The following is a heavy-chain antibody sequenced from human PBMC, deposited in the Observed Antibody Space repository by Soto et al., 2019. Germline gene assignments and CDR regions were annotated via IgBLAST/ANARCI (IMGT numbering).Heavy chain of an antibody. J-gene: IGHJ3*02. V-gene: IGHV4-59*01. CDR1: GGSISSYY. CDR3: ARKPREYSSSPEAFDI. Sequence: SETLSLTCTVSGGSISSYYWSWIRQPPGKGLEWIGYIYYSGSTNYNPSLKSRVTISVDTSKNQFSLKLSSVTAADTAVYYCARKPREYSSSPEAFDIWGQGTMVTVSS. D-gene: IGHD6-6*01. CDR2: IYYSGST.